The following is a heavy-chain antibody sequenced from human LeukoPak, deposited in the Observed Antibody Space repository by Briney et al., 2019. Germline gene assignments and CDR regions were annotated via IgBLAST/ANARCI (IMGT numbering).Heavy chain of an antibody. CDR3: ARRHPPNFYDAEKTTQSGLDV. V-gene: IGHV1-2*02. CDR1: GYTFIDYY. Sequence: GASVSVSFKASGYTFIDYYMHWVRQAPGQGREWMGWINPNSGGTKYVQKFQGRVTMTRDTSVYTAYMELSRLRSDDTAVYYCARRHPPNFYDAEKTTQSGLDVWGQGTTVTVSS. D-gene: IGHD5/OR15-5a*01. J-gene: IGHJ6*02. CDR2: INPNSGGT.